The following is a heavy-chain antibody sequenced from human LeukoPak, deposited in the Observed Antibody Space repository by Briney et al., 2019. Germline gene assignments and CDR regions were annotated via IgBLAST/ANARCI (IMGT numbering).Heavy chain of an antibody. J-gene: IGHJ5*02. CDR3: ARALWYNWFDP. CDR1: GYSISSGYY. CDR2: IYHSGST. D-gene: IGHD3-16*01. V-gene: IGHV4-38-2*02. Sequence: SETLSLTCTVSGYSISSGYYWGWIRQPPGRGLEWIGSIYHSGSTYYNPSLKSRVTISVDTSKNQFSLKLSSVTAADTAVYCCARALWYNWFDPWGQGTLVTVSS.